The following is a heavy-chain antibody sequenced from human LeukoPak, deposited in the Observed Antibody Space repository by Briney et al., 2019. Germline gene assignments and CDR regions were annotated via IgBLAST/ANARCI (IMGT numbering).Heavy chain of an antibody. CDR1: GFTFSSYA. J-gene: IGHJ6*03. V-gene: IGHV3-23*01. Sequence: GGSLRLSCAASGFTFSSYAMSWVRQAPGKGLEWVSAISGSGGSTYYADSVKGRFTISRDNSKNTLYLQMNSLRAEDTAVYYCARDGVAAAHYYYYYMDVWGKGTTVTVSS. CDR3: ARDGVAAAHYYYYYMDV. D-gene: IGHD6-25*01. CDR2: ISGSGGST.